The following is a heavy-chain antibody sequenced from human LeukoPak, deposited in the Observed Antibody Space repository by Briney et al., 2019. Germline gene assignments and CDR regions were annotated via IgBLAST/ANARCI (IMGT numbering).Heavy chain of an antibody. D-gene: IGHD3-10*01. J-gene: IGHJ5*02. CDR3: ARERGSGSYHPFDP. CDR1: GFTFSSYW. Sequence: GGSLKPSCVASGFTFSSYWMSWVRQTPGKGLEWVANIKQDGSEKNYVDSVKGRFTISRDNAKNSLYLQMNSLRVDDTAVYYCARERGSGSYHPFDPWGQGTLATVSS. CDR2: IKQDGSEK. V-gene: IGHV3-7*01.